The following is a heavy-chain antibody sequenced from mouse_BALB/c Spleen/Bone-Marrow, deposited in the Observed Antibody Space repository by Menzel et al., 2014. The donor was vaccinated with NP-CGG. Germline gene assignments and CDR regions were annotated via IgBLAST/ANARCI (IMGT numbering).Heavy chain of an antibody. CDR2: IWAGGTT. J-gene: IGHJ4*01. Sequence: QVQLQQSGPGLVAPSQSLSIACTVSGFSLTSYGVHWVRQPPGKGLEWLGAIWAGGTTDYNSALMSRLSIRKDDSKSQVFLKMNSLQSDDTAMYYCARALYYCGSSYYAMDYWGQGTSVIVSS. V-gene: IGHV2-9*02. CDR3: ARALYYCGSSYYAMDY. D-gene: IGHD1-1*01. CDR1: GFSLTSYG.